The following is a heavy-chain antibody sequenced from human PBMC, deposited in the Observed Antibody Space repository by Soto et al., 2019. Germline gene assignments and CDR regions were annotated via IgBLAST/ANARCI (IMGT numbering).Heavy chain of an antibody. CDR1: GFTFSSYG. V-gene: IGHV3-33*01. CDR2: IWYDGSNK. J-gene: IGHJ4*02. CDR3: ARGDGIQLWYFDY. D-gene: IGHD5-18*01. Sequence: GGSLRLSCAASGFTFSSYGMHWVRQAPGKGLEWVAVIWYDGSNKYYADSVKGRFTISRDNSKNTLYLQMNSLRAEDTAVYYCARGDGIQLWYFDYWGQGTLVTVSS.